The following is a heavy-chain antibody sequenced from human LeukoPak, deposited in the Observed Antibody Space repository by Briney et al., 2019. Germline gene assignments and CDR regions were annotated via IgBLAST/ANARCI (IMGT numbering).Heavy chain of an antibody. CDR1: GGTFSSYT. Sequence: GSSVKVSCNASGGTFSSYTISWVRQAPGQGLEWMGKIIPILGIANYAQKFQGRGTITADKSTSTAYMELSSLRSEDTAVYYCAREAPVYFDYWGQGTLVTVSS. V-gene: IGHV1-69*04. J-gene: IGHJ4*02. CDR2: IIPILGIA. CDR3: AREAPVYFDY. D-gene: IGHD6-6*01.